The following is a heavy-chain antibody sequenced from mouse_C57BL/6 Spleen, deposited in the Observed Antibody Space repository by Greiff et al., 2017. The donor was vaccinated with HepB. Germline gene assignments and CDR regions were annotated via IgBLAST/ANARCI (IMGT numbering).Heavy chain of an antibody. Sequence: EVQLQQSGPELVKPGASVKIPCKASGYTFTDYNMDWVKQSHGKSLEWIGDINPNNGGTIYNQKFKGKATLTVDKSSSTAYMELRSLTSEDTAVYYCARGKGIYYGNWYFDYWGQGTTLTVSS. V-gene: IGHV1-18*01. J-gene: IGHJ2*01. CDR2: INPNNGGT. CDR1: GYTFTDYN. CDR3: ARGKGIYYGNWYFDY. D-gene: IGHD2-1*01.